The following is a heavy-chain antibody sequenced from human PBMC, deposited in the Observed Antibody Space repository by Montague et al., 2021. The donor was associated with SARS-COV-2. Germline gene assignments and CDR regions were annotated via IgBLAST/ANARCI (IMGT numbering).Heavy chain of an antibody. CDR3: ARLPLVSSWSRAAGYYYYGMDV. D-gene: IGHD6-13*01. CDR1: GGSISRSTSS. V-gene: IGHV4-39*01. J-gene: IGHJ6*02. CDR2: ISYTGST. Sequence: SETLSLTCTVSGGSISRSTSSWAWIRQPPGKGLEWIRSISYTGSTYYNPSLKSRVTISVDTSRNQFSLRLSSVTAADTSAYYCARLPLVSSWSRAAGYYYYGMDVWGQGTTVTVSS.